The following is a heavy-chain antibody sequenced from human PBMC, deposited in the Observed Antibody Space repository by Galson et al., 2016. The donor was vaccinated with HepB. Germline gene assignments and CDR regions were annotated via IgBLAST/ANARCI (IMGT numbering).Heavy chain of an antibody. CDR2: MYVGGTAY. D-gene: IGHD6-13*01. CDR1: GGSITSANW. Sequence: LSLTCAVSGGSITSANWWSWVRQPPGKGLEWIGEMYVGGTAYHHNPSLTSRVTLSLDKSKNQFSLNLISVTAADTAVYYCAGHLALSGTRCFDCWGPGTLVTVSS. CDR3: AGHLALSGTRCFDC. V-gene: IGHV4-4*02. J-gene: IGHJ4*02.